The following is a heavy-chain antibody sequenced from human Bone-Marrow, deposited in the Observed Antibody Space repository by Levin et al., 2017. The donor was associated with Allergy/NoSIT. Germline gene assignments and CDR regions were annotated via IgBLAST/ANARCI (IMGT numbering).Heavy chain of an antibody. J-gene: IGHJ4*02. D-gene: IGHD3-3*01. V-gene: IGHV1-2*06. Sequence: EASVKVSCKASGYTFTGYYMHWVRQAPGQGLEWMGRINPNSGGTNYAQKFQGRVTMTRDTSISTAYMELSRLRSDDTAVYYCARDPGYYDFWSGYPGEIDYWGQGTLVTVSS. CDR2: INPNSGGT. CDR3: ARDPGYYDFWSGYPGEIDY. CDR1: GYTFTGYY.